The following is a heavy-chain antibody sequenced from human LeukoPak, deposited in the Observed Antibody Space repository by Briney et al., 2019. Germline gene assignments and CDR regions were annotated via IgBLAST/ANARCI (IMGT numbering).Heavy chain of an antibody. D-gene: IGHD3-10*01. CDR1: GFPFSSYP. J-gene: IGHJ1*01. V-gene: IGHV3-23*01. CDR3: ARGYYGSGSDPNFQH. Sequence: GGSLRLSCAGSGFPFSSYPISWVRQPPGKGLEWVSAITASGDSTYSVESVKGRFTISRDNSRNTLFLEMSSLRAEDTAVYYCARGYYGSGSDPNFQHWGQGTLVTVSS. CDR2: ITASGDST.